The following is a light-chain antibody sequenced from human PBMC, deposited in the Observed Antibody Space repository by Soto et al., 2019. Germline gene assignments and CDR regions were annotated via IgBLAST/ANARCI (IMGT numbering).Light chain of an antibody. V-gene: IGKV1-5*01. J-gene: IGKJ1*01. Sequence: GDRVTITCRASQDIRSWLAWYQQKPGKAPKLLIFDASSLESGVPLRFSGSGSGTDFTLTISSLQPDDFATYYCQQYNDYPWTFGHGTKVEIK. CDR3: QQYNDYPWT. CDR1: QDIRSW. CDR2: DAS.